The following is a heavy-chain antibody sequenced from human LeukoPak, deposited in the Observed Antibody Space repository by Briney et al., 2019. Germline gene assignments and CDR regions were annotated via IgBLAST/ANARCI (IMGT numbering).Heavy chain of an antibody. V-gene: IGHV1-18*01. J-gene: IGHJ4*02. CDR3: ARDVPDFWSGFDS. D-gene: IGHD3-3*01. CDR1: GCPFYTYG. Sequence: ASVKVSCKASGCPFYTYGLSWVRQAPGQGLEWMGQISGNDGATKYAQKFQGRVTMTTDTATSTAYMELTSLTSDDTAVYYCARDVPDFWSGFDSWGQGTLVTVSP. CDR2: ISGNDGAT.